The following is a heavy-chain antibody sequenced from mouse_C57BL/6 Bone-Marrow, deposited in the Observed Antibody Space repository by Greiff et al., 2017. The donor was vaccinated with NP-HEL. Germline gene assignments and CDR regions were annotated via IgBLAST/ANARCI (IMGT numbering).Heavy chain of an antibody. CDR2: ISGGGGNT. J-gene: IGHJ1*03. CDR3: ARGGYWYFDV. V-gene: IGHV5-9*01. CDR1: GFTFSSYT. Sequence: EVMLVESGGGLVKPGGSLKLSCAASGFTFSSYTMSWVRQTPEKRLEWVATISGGGGNTYYPDSVKGRFTISRDNAKNTLYLQMSSLRSEDTALDYCARGGYWYFDVWGTGTTVTVSS.